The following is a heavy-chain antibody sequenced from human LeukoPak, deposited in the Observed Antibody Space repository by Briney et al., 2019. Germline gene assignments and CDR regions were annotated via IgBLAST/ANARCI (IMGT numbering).Heavy chain of an antibody. CDR1: GFTFSDYY. Sequence: PGGSLRLSCAASGFTFSDYYMSWIRQAPGKGLEWVSYISSSGSTIYYADSVKGRFTISRDNAKNSLYLQMNSLRAEDTAVYYCAIVFRGWVQAERIIDYWGQGTLVTVSS. CDR3: AIVFRGWVQAERIIDY. J-gene: IGHJ4*02. V-gene: IGHV3-11*04. D-gene: IGHD5-24*01. CDR2: ISSSGSTI.